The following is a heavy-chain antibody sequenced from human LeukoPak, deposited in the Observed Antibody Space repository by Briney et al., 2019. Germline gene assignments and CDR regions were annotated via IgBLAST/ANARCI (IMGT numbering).Heavy chain of an antibody. CDR3: ARPALSSSSSWYSSFDY. V-gene: IGHV1-69*13. Sequence: ASVKVSCKASGGTFSSYAISWVRQAPGQGLEWMGGIIPIFGTANYAQKFQGRVTITADESTSTAYVELSSLRSEDTAVYYCARPALSSSSSWYSSFDYWGQGTLVTVSS. D-gene: IGHD6-13*01. CDR2: IIPIFGTA. CDR1: GGTFSSYA. J-gene: IGHJ4*02.